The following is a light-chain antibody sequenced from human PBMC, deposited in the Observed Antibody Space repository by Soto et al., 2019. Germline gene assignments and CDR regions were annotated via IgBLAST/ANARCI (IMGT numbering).Light chain of an antibody. Sequence: QSALTQPASVSASPGKSITISFTGPSSDVGGYNYVSWYKQHPGKAPKLIIYDVNNRPSGVSNRFSGSKSGNTASLTISGRQAEYEAHYYCSSYTTSSTLVFGGGTQLTVL. J-gene: IGLJ3*02. CDR3: SSYTTSSTLV. CDR2: DVN. CDR1: SSDVGGYNY. V-gene: IGLV2-14*03.